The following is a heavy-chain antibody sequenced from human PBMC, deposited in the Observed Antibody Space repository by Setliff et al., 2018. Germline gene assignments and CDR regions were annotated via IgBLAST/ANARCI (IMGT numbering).Heavy chain of an antibody. CDR3: VRAGDAAAGRKGVFEY. D-gene: IGHD6-13*01. V-gene: IGHV1-46*01. CDR1: GYSFIRYY. CDR2: INVSGGSA. J-gene: IGHJ4*02. Sequence: GASVKVSCKTSGYSFIRYYMYWVRQAPGQGLEWMGLINVSGGSASYEQKFQGRVTMTRDTSTGTVYMELTSLKSEDTAVYYCVRAGDAAAGRKGVFEYWGQGSLVTVSS.